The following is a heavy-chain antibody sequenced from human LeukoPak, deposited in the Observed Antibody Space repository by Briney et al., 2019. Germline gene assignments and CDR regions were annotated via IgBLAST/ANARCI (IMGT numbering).Heavy chain of an antibody. CDR3: ARPASGYYDSSGYYYKGKYYYYYGMDV. V-gene: IGHV1-69*04. CDR2: IIPILGIA. D-gene: IGHD3-22*01. CDR1: GGTFSSYA. J-gene: IGHJ6*02. Sequence: SVKVSCKAFGGTFSSYAISWVRQAPGQGLEWMGRIIPILGIANYAQKFQGRVTITADKSTSTAYMELSSLRSEDTAVYYCARPASGYYDSSGYYYKGKYYYYYGMDVWGQGTTVTVSS.